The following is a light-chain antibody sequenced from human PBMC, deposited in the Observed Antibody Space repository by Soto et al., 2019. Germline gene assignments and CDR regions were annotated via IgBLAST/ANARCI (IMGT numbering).Light chain of an antibody. CDR3: AALDDSLNGRV. CDR1: HSNIGRNS. J-gene: IGLJ3*02. Sequence: QSALTQPPSASGTPGQRVTIHCSGTHSNIGRNSVNWYLQLPGTAPRLLIFSSNQRPLGVPDRVSASRPGTSASLAITGLRTEDDAYYYGAALDDSLNGRVFVGGTKLTVL. V-gene: IGLV1-44*01. CDR2: SSN.